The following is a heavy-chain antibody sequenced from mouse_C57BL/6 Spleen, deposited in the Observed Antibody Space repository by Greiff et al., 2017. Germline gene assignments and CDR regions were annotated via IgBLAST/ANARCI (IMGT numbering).Heavy chain of an antibody. Sequence: EVQLVDSGGGLVQPGGSLSLSCAASGFTFTDYYMSWVRQPPGKALEWLGFIRNKANGYTTEYSASVKGRFTISRDNSQSILYLQMNALRAEDSATYYCARYRYDAMDYWGQGTSVTVSS. CDR3: ARYRYDAMDY. CDR2: IRNKANGYTT. J-gene: IGHJ4*01. CDR1: GFTFTDYY. V-gene: IGHV7-3*01.